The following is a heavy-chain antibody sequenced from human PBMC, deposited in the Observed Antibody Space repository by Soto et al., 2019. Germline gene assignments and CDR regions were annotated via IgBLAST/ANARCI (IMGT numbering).Heavy chain of an antibody. Sequence: PGGFLRLSCAASGFTFSSYSMNWVRQAPGKGQEWVSYISSSSSTIYYADSVKGRFTISRDNAKNSLYLQMNSLRAEDTAVYYCARDRHDFWSGPLRGAFDIWGQGTMVPVSS. D-gene: IGHD3-3*01. J-gene: IGHJ3*02. CDR1: GFTFSSYS. CDR2: ISSSSSTI. V-gene: IGHV3-48*01. CDR3: ARDRHDFWSGPLRGAFDI.